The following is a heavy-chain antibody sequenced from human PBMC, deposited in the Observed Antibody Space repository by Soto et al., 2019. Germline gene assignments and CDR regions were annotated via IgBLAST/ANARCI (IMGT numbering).Heavy chain of an antibody. CDR3: AREWGLLPYYVMNV. CDR1: GDSVTSGGYY. CDR2: ISYTGRT. J-gene: IGHJ6*02. D-gene: IGHD3-16*01. V-gene: IGHV4-61*03. Sequence: SETLSLTCIVSGDSVTSGGYYWTWLRQPPGKGLEWIGYISYTGRTKYNPSLQSRVTISVDTSKNDFSLNLSSVTAADTAVYFCAREWGLLPYYVMNVWGHGTAVTVSS.